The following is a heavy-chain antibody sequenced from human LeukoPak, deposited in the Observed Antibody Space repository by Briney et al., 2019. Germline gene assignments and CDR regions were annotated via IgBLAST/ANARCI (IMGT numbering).Heavy chain of an antibody. Sequence: GGSLRLSCAASGFTFDDYGMSWVRQAPGKGLEWVSGITGSGDSTFYADSVKGRFTISRDNSKNTLYLQMNSLRADDTAVYYCGRDGRLIQLWFDPWGQGTLVTVSS. CDR3: GRDGRLIQLWFDP. D-gene: IGHD5-18*01. J-gene: IGHJ5*02. V-gene: IGHV3-23*01. CDR2: ITGSGDST. CDR1: GFTFDDYG.